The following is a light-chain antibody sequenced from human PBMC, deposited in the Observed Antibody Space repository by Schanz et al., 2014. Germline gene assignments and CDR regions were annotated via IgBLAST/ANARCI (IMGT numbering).Light chain of an antibody. J-gene: IGKJ4*01. CDR2: GAS. V-gene: IGKV3-15*01. Sequence: TQSPATLSLSPGERATLSCRASQSVRSNLAWYQQKPGQAPRLLIYGASTRATGVPSRFSGSVSGTEFTLTINSLQSEDFAVYYCQQYNNLPLTFGGGTKVEIK. CDR3: QQYNNLPLT. CDR1: QSVRSN.